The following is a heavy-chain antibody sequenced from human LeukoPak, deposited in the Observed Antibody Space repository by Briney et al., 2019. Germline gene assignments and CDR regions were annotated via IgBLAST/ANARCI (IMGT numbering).Heavy chain of an antibody. V-gene: IGHV4-38-2*02. J-gene: IGHJ5*02. CDR3: ALQPARRLSWFDP. CDR2: IYHSGNT. D-gene: IGHD2-2*01. CDR1: GYSISSGYY. Sequence: SETLSLTCTVSGYSISSGYYWGWIRQPPGKGLEWIANIYHSGNTYYNPSLKSRVTISVDTSRNQFSLKLSSVTAADTAVYYCALQPARRLSWFDPWGQGTLVTVSS.